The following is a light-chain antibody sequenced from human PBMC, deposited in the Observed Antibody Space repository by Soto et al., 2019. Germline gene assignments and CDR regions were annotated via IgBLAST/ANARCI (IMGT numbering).Light chain of an antibody. CDR1: RYDVGGYNY. Sequence: QSALTQPPSVSGSPGQSVTMSCTGTRYDVGGYNYVSWYQQHPGKAPKLMIYEVSNRPSGVSNRFSGSKSGNTASLTISGLQAEDEADYYCSSYTSSSRYVFGTGTKLTVL. J-gene: IGLJ1*01. CDR3: SSYTSSSRYV. CDR2: EVS. V-gene: IGLV2-14*01.